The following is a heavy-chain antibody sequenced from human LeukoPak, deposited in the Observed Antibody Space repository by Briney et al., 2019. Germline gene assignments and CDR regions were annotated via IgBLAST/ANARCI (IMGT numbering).Heavy chain of an antibody. CDR2: ISGSGGST. D-gene: IGHD6-13*01. V-gene: IGHV3-23*01. CDR1: GFTFSSYP. J-gene: IGHJ5*02. CDR3: AKDSRYSSSINYFDP. Sequence: GGSLRLSCAASGFTFSSYPMSWVRQAPGKGLEWVSGISGSGGSTYYADFVKGRFTISRDNSKNTLYLQMNSLRVEDTAVYYCAKDSRYSSSINYFDPWGQGTLVTVSS.